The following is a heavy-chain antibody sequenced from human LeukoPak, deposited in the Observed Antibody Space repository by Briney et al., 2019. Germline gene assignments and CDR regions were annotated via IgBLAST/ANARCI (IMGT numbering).Heavy chain of an antibody. D-gene: IGHD3-10*01. CDR2: IWYDGSNK. V-gene: IGHV3-33*08. CDR3: ARDLRGYYYGSGSSDY. Sequence: PTGGSLRLSCAASGFTFSDYYMSWVRQPPGKGLEWVAVIWYDGSNKYYADSVKGRFTIARDNSKNTLYLQMNSLRAEDTAVYYCARDLRGYYYGSGSSDYWGQGTLVTVSS. J-gene: IGHJ4*02. CDR1: GFTFSDYY.